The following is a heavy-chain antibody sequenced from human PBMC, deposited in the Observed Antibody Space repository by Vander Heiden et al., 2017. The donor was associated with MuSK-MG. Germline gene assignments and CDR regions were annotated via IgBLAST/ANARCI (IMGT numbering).Heavy chain of an antibody. Sequence: QLQLQESGPGLVKPSETLSLTCTVSGGSISSSSYYWGWIRQPPGKGLEWIGSIYYSGSTYYNPSLKSRVTISVDTSKNQFSLKLSSVTAADTALYYCARHREMATFDYWGQGTLVTVSS. J-gene: IGHJ4*02. CDR2: IYYSGST. CDR1: GGSISSSSYY. CDR3: ARHREMATFDY. V-gene: IGHV4-39*01. D-gene: IGHD5-12*01.